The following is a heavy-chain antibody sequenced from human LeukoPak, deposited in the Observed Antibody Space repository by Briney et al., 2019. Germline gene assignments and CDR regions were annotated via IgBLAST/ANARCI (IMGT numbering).Heavy chain of an antibody. CDR3: ALTDGSGSCWLH. J-gene: IGHJ4*02. D-gene: IGHD3-10*01. CDR2: IRESGEST. Sequence: QTGGSLRLSCAASGFTFSDYYMSWIRQAPGKGPEWVSAIRESGESTYYADSVKGRFTISRDNSRNMLYLQMSSLRAEDTAVYFCALTDGSGSCWLHWGQGTLVTVSA. V-gene: IGHV3-23*01. CDR1: GFTFSDYY.